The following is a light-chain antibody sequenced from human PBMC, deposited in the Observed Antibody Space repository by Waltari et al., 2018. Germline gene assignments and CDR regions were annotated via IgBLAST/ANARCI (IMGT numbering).Light chain of an antibody. J-gene: IGLJ3*02. V-gene: IGLV1-47*01. Sequence: QSVLTQPPSTSGPPGQRVPISCSGRSSPLGPHLVYWYHQLPGTAPNLLIYRNNQRPSGVPDRFSGSKSGTSASLAISGLRSEDEADYYCATWDDSLTAWVFGGGTKLTVL. CDR1: SSPLGPHL. CDR3: ATWDDSLTAWV. CDR2: RNN.